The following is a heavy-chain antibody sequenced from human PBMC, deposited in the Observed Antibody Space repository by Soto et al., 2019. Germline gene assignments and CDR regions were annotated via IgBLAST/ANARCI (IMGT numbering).Heavy chain of an antibody. CDR1: GYTFTSYG. CDR3: ARGPDIAAAGPSDY. D-gene: IGHD6-13*01. CDR2: ISAYNGNT. J-gene: IGHJ4*02. V-gene: IGHV1-18*01. Sequence: QVQLVQSGAEVKKPGASVKVSCKASGYTFTSYGISWVRQAPGQGLEWMGWISAYNGNTNYAQKLHGRVTRTTATSTSTAYMELRSLTSADTAVYYCARGPDIAAAGPSDYWGQGTLVTVSS.